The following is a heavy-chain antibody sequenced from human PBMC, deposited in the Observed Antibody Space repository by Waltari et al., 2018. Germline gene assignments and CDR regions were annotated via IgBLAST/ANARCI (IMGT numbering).Heavy chain of an antibody. J-gene: IGHJ6*02. V-gene: IGHV6-1*01. CDR1: GDSVSSNSAA. CDR2: TYYRSKWYN. Sequence: QVQLQQSGPGLVKPSQTLSLTCAISGDSVSSNSAAWNWLRQSPTRGLEWLGRTYYRSKWYNDYAVSVKSRITINPDTSKNQFSLQLNSVTPEDTAVYYCARADPRAYGSGYGMDVWGQGTTVTVSS. D-gene: IGHD3-10*01. CDR3: ARADPRAYGSGYGMDV.